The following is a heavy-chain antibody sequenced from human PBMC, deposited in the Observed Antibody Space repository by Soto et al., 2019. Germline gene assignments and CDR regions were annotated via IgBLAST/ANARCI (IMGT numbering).Heavy chain of an antibody. CDR3: ARVAVGSGRSYLWFGP. V-gene: IGHV1-46*03. J-gene: IGHJ5*02. D-gene: IGHD3-10*01. Sequence: QVQLVQSGAEVKKPGASVKVSCKASGYTFTSYYMHWVRQAPGQGLEWMGIINPSGGSTSYAQKLQGRVTMARATSTGTAYMGLSSLGSEDTAGYDCARVAVGSGRSYLWFGPWGQGTLVTVSS. CDR2: INPSGGST. CDR1: GYTFTSYY.